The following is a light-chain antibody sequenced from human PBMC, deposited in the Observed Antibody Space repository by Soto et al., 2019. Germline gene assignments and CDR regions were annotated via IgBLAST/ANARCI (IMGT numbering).Light chain of an antibody. CDR2: RNN. CDR1: SSNIGSNY. J-gene: IGLJ2*01. Sequence: QAVVTQPPSASGTPGQRVTISCSGSSSNIGSNYVYWYQQLPGTAPKLLIYRNNQRPSGVPHRFSGSKSGTSASLAISGLRSEDEADYYCAAWDDSLSALFGGGTKLTVL. CDR3: AAWDDSLSAL. V-gene: IGLV1-47*01.